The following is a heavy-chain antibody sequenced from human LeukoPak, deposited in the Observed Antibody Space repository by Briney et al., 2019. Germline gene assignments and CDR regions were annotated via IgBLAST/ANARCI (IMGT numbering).Heavy chain of an antibody. CDR2: FDPEDGET. CDR1: GYTLTELS. J-gene: IGHJ5*02. V-gene: IGHV1-24*01. D-gene: IGHD4-17*01. Sequence: GASVKVSCKVSGYTLTELSMHWVRQAPGKGLEWMGGFDPEDGETIYAQKFQGRVTMTEDTSTDTAYMELSSLRSGDTAVYYCATDRQLRGLPEAGFDPWGQGTLVTVSS. CDR3: ATDRQLRGLPEAGFDP.